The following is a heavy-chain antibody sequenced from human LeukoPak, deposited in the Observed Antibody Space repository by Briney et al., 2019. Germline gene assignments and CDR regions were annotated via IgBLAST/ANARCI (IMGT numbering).Heavy chain of an antibody. CDR1: GFTFDDYA. V-gene: IGHV3-38-3*01. D-gene: IGHD6-13*01. Sequence: GGSLRLSCAASGFTFDDYAMHWVRQAPGKGLEWVSSISGGSTYYADSRKGRFTISRDNSKNTLHLQMNSLRAEDTAVYYCARAMYSSNWFDPWGQGTLVTVSS. CDR3: ARAMYSSNWFDP. J-gene: IGHJ5*02. CDR2: ISGGST.